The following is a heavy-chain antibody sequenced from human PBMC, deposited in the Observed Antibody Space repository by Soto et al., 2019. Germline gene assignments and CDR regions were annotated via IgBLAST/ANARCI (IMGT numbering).Heavy chain of an antibody. Sequence: EVQLVESGGGLVQPGGSLKLSCAASGFTFSGSSMHWVRQASGQGLEWVGRIRNKANSYATAYAASVKGRFTISRDDSKNTAYLQMNSLKTEDTAVYYCTSHSPEDMIRKWGQGTLVTVSS. J-gene: IGHJ4*02. CDR1: GFTFSGSS. CDR3: TSHSPEDMIRK. CDR2: IRNKANSYAT. D-gene: IGHD2-15*01. V-gene: IGHV3-73*02.